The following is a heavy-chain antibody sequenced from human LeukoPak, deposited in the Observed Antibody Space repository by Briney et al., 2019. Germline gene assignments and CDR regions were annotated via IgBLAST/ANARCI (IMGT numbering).Heavy chain of an antibody. CDR1: GGTFSSYA. J-gene: IGHJ6*03. V-gene: IGHV1-69*13. CDR3: ASQVTIFGVVTTPHYYYMDV. D-gene: IGHD3-3*01. Sequence: SVKVSCKASGGTFSSYAISWVRQAPGQGREWMGGSIPIFGTANYAQKFQGRVTITADESTSTAYMELSSLRSEDTAVYYCASQVTIFGVVTTPHYYYMDVWGKGTTVTVSS. CDR2: SIPIFGTA.